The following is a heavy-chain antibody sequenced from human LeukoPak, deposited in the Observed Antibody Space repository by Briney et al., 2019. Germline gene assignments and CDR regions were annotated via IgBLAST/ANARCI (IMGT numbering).Heavy chain of an antibody. J-gene: IGHJ6*03. CDR2: IYGDNGDT. Sequence: GASVKVSCKASGGTFSSYTISWVRQAPGQRLEWMGWIYGDNGDTKYSQEFQGRVTITRDTSASTAYMELSSLRSEDMAVYYCVRGVPGVYFYYYMDVWGKGTTVTVSS. CDR3: VRGVPGVYFYYYMDV. V-gene: IGHV1-3*03. CDR1: GGTFSSYT. D-gene: IGHD2-8*01.